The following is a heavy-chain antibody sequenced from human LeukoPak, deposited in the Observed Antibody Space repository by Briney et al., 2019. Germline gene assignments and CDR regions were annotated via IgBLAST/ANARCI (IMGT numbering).Heavy chain of an antibody. CDR3: ARDVDWILFDY. Sequence: GGSLRLSCAASGFTFSTYWMHWVRQVPGKGLVWVSRVNREGTTSAYADSVKVRFTISRDNDKNTLYLQMNSLRVEDTAVYYCARDVDWILFDYWGQGTLVTVSS. J-gene: IGHJ4*02. D-gene: IGHD3-9*01. CDR2: VNREGTTS. CDR1: GFTFSTYW. V-gene: IGHV3-74*01.